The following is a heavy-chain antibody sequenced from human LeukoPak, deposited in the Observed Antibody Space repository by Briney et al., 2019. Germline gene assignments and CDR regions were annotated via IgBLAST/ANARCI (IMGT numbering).Heavy chain of an antibody. J-gene: IGHJ6*02. D-gene: IGHD5-12*01. CDR2: IDTDGTTT. CDR1: EFTFSNYW. V-gene: IGHV3-74*01. CDR3: ARDLGVATATLYYYYYGMDV. Sequence: SGGSLRLSCTTSEFTFSNYWMHWVRQVPGKGLVWVSRIDTDGTTTDYADSVKGRFTISRDNAKNTLYLQMNSLRAEDTAVYYCARDLGVATATLYYYYYGMDVWGQGTTVTVSS.